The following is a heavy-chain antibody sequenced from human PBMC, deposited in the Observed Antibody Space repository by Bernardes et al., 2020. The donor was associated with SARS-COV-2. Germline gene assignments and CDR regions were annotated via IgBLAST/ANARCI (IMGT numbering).Heavy chain of an antibody. V-gene: IGHV1-18*01. CDR3: ARDFSNRGGWFEP. CDR1: VYIFTSYG. CDR2: ISAYNGNT. D-gene: IGHD4-4*01. J-gene: IGHJ5*02. Sequence: ASVTVSCKASVYIFTSYGISWFRLAPGQGLEWLGLISAYNGNTNYAQKLQGRVTMTTDISTSTAYMELRSLRSDDTAVYYCARDFSNRGGWFEPWGQGTLVTVSS.